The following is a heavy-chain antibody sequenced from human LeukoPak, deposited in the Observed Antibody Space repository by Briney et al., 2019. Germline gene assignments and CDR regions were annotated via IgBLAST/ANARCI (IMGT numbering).Heavy chain of an antibody. J-gene: IGHJ5*02. V-gene: IGHV4-4*07. CDR3: ARAGDYGDYVGWFDP. CDR1: GGSISSYY. Sequence: SETLSLTCTVSGGSISSYYWSWIRQPAGKGLEWIGRIHTSGSTNYNPSLKSRVTMSVDTSKNQFSLKLTSVTAADTAVYYSARAGDYGDYVGWFDPWGQGTLVTVSS. D-gene: IGHD4-17*01. CDR2: IHTSGST.